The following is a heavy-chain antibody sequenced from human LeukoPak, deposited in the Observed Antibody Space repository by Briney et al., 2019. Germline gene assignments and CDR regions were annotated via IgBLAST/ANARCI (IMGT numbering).Heavy chain of an antibody. J-gene: IGHJ4*02. V-gene: IGHV3-21*01. CDR1: GFTFSSYS. CDR3: AKDKTLYYYDSSGYPTLGY. D-gene: IGHD3-22*01. Sequence: GSLRLSCAASGFTFSSYSMNWVRQAPGKGLEWVSSISSSSSYIYYADSVKGRFTISRDNSKNTLYLQMNSLRAEDTAVYYCAKDKTLYYYDSSGYPTLGYWGQGTLVTVSS. CDR2: ISSSSSYI.